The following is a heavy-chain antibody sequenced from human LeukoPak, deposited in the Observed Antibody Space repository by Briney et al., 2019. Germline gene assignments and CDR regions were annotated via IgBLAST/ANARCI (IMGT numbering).Heavy chain of an antibody. CDR2: IRSNGGST. J-gene: IGHJ4*02. CDR1: GFTFSSYA. Sequence: GGSLRLSCSASGFTFSSYAMHWVRQAPGKGLEYVSAIRSNGGSTYYADSVKGRFTISRDNSKNTLYLQMSSLRVEDTAVYYCVNQISGWVYWGRGTLVTVSS. D-gene: IGHD6-19*01. V-gene: IGHV3-64D*09. CDR3: VNQISGWVY.